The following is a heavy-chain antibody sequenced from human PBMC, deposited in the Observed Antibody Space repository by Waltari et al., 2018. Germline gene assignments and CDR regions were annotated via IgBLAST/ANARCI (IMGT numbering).Heavy chain of an antibody. CDR3: ARGRAPGDY. CDR1: GYIFTSYA. CDR2: INTNTENP. Sequence: QVQLVQSGSELREPGASVKVSCKASGYIFTSYALNWVRQAPGQGLEWMGWINTNTENPTYAPGFTGRFVFSLDTSVSTAYLQSSSLEAEDTAVYYCARGRAPGDYWGQGTLVTVSS. V-gene: IGHV7-4-1*02. J-gene: IGHJ4*02. D-gene: IGHD3-10*01.